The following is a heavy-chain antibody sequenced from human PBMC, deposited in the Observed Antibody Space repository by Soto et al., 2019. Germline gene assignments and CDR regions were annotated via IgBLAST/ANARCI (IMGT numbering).Heavy chain of an antibody. CDR1: GGSISSFY. CDR3: ARDLGYCSSTSCYPWFDP. D-gene: IGHD2-2*01. CDR2: VYYSGTT. J-gene: IGHJ5*02. Sequence: SETLSLTCTVSGGSISSFYWSWIRQPPGRELEWIGYVYYSGTTNYNPSLKSRVTISVDTSKNQFSLKLSPVTAADTAVYFCARDLGYCSSTSCYPWFDPWGQGTLVTVSS. V-gene: IGHV4-59*01.